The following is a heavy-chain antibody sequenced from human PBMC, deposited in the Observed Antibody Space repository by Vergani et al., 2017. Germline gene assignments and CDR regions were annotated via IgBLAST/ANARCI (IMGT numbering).Heavy chain of an antibody. Sequence: QLQLQESGPGLVKPSETLSLICTVSGGSINPSSSFWGWIRQSPGKGLEWIGSINYVGRTYYIPSLQSRATVFVDTSKNHFSLNLTSVTAAYTAVYYCSRGTGDNWYFDLWGRGTLVTVSS. CDR2: INYVGRT. V-gene: IGHV4-39*02. CDR1: GGSINPSSSF. J-gene: IGHJ2*01. D-gene: IGHD3-16*01. CDR3: SRGTGDNWYFDL.